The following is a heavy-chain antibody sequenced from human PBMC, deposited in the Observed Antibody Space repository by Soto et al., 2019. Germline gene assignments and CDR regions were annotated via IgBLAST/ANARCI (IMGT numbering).Heavy chain of an antibody. V-gene: IGHV1-69*12. J-gene: IGHJ3*02. Sequence: QVQLVQSGAEVKKPGSSVKVSCQASGGTFSSYAISWVRQAPGQGLEWMGGIIPIFGTANYAQKFQVRVTITADESTSTAYMELSSLRSEDTAVYDCARVGIAAAEEIWGQGTMVTVSS. CDR3: ARVGIAAAEEI. D-gene: IGHD6-13*01. CDR1: GGTFSSYA. CDR2: IIPIFGTA.